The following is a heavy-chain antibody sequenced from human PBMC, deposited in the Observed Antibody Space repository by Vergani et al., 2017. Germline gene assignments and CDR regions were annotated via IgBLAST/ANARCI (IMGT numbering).Heavy chain of an antibody. V-gene: IGHV1-18*01. D-gene: IGHD2-2*01. Sequence: QVQLVQSGAEVKKPGASVKVSCTASGYTFTSYGISWVRQAPGQGLEWMGWISAYNGNTNYAQKLQGRVTMTTDTSTSTAYMELRSLRSDDTAVYYCARDGYCSSTSCYLGRRWVEYYYYYYGMDVWGQGTTVTVSS. CDR3: ARDGYCSSTSCYLGRRWVEYYYYYYGMDV. J-gene: IGHJ6*02. CDR1: GYTFTSYG. CDR2: ISAYNGNT.